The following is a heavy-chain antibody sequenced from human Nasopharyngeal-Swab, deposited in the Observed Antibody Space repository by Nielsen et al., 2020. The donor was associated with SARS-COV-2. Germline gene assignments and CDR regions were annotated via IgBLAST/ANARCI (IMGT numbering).Heavy chain of an antibody. CDR2: INPSGGST. V-gene: IGHV1-46*01. J-gene: IGHJ6*02. CDR3: ARGGVDTAMAYYGMDV. Sequence: ASVKVSCKASGYTFTSYHMHWVRQAPGQGLEWMGIINPSGGSTSYAQKFQGRVTMTRDTSTSTVYMELSSLRSEDTAVYYCARGGVDTAMAYYGMDVWGQGTTVTVSS. CDR1: GYTFTSYH. D-gene: IGHD5-18*01.